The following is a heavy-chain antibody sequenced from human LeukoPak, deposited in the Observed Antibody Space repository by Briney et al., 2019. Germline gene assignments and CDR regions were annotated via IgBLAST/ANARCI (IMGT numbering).Heavy chain of an antibody. D-gene: IGHD6-13*01. CDR3: ARDHSSSWNYFDY. Sequence: GSLRLSCAASGFTFSSYSMNWVRQAPGKGLEWVPSISSSSGYIYYADSVKGRFTISRDNAKKSLYLQMNSLRAEDTAVYYCARDHSSSWNYFDYWGQGTLVTVSS. CDR1: GFTFSSYS. J-gene: IGHJ4*02. CDR2: ISSSSGYI. V-gene: IGHV3-21*01.